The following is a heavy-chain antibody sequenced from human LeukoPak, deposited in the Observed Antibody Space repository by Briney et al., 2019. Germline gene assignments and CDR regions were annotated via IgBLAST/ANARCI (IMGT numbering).Heavy chain of an antibody. CDR3: ARRDFWSGYYTDY. Sequence: SETLSLTCAVYGGSSSGYYWSWIRQPPGKGLEWIGEINHSGSTNYNPSLKSRVTISVDTSKNQFSLKLSSVTAADTAVYYCARRDFWSGYYTDYWGQGTLVTISS. D-gene: IGHD3-3*01. V-gene: IGHV4-34*01. CDR1: GGSSSGYY. J-gene: IGHJ4*02. CDR2: INHSGST.